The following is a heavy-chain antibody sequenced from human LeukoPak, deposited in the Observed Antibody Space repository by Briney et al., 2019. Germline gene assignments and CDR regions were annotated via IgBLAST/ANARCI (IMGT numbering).Heavy chain of an antibody. CDR1: GFTFSSYA. D-gene: IGHD3-22*01. Sequence: GGSLRLSCAASGFTFSSYAMHWVRQAPGKGLEWVAVISYDGSNKYYADSVKGRFTISRDNSKNTLYLQMNSLRAEDTAVYYCARERSYYYDSSGYFFNYWGQGTLVTVSS. CDR2: ISYDGSNK. CDR3: ARERSYYYDSSGYFFNY. V-gene: IGHV3-30-3*01. J-gene: IGHJ4*02.